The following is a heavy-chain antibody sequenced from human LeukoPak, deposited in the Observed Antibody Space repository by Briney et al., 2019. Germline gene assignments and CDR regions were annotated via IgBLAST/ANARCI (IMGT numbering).Heavy chain of an antibody. CDR3: ARSRSRPLLPPLPKSQYYFVY. D-gene: IGHD2-21*01. CDR1: GGSFSGYY. J-gene: IGHJ4*02. Sequence: PSETLSLTCAVYGGSFSGYYWSWIRQPPGKGLEWIGEINHSGSTNYNPSLKSRVTISVDTSKNQFSLKLSSVTAADTAVYYCARSRSRPLLPPLPKSQYYFVYWGQGTLVTVSS. CDR2: INHSGST. V-gene: IGHV4-34*01.